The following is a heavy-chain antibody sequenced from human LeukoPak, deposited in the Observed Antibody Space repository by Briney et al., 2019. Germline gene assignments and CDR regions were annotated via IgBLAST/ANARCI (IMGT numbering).Heavy chain of an antibody. CDR2: IWYDGSNK. J-gene: IGHJ6*02. D-gene: IGHD6-13*01. CDR1: GFTFSSYG. V-gene: IGHV3-33*01. Sequence: GGSLRLSCAASGFTFSSYGMHWVRQAPGKGLEWVAVIWYDGSNKYYADSVKGRFTISRDNSENTLYLQMNSLRAEDTAVYYCARDDGGYSSSWTNYYYYGMDVWGQGTTVTVSS. CDR3: ARDDGGYSSSWTNYYYYGMDV.